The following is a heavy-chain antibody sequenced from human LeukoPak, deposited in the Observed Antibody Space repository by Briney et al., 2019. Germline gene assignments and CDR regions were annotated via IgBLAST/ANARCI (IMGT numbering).Heavy chain of an antibody. CDR1: GFTFSSYT. CDR2: ITTGGPNT. CDR3: AKGYYYDSSGYPTLTDY. J-gene: IGHJ4*02. D-gene: IGHD3-22*01. V-gene: IGHV3-23*01. Sequence: GGSLRLSCTASGFTFSSYTMSWVRQAPGKGLKWVSTITTGGPNTYYADSAKGRFTISRDNSKNTLYLQMNSLRAEDTAVYYCAKGYYYDSSGYPTLTDYWGQGTLVTVSS.